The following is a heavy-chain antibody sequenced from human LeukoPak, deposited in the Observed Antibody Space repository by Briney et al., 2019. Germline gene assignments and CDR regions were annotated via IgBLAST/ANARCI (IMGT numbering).Heavy chain of an antibody. V-gene: IGHV4-59*01. Sequence: PSEALSLTCSVSGGSISSYYWSWIRQPPGEGLEWIGYIYYSGSTSYNPSLKGRGSISLDTAKNQCSLKLRSVSAAHTAVYYCARGRSDYVWGSYRPYYFDYWGQGTLVTVSS. D-gene: IGHD3-16*02. CDR2: IYYSGST. CDR1: GGSISSYY. J-gene: IGHJ4*02. CDR3: ARGRSDYVWGSYRPYYFDY.